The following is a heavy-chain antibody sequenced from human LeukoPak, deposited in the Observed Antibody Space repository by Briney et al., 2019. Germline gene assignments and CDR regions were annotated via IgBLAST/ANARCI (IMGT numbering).Heavy chain of an antibody. CDR3: ARVQGGGFRTADF. D-gene: IGHD3-10*01. CDR2: ISSGSHYI. J-gene: IGHJ4*02. CDR1: GFAFSTYS. V-gene: IGHV3-21*01. Sequence: GGSLRLSCAASGFAFSTYSMNWVRQAPGKGLEWVSSISSGSHYIYYADSVKGRFTISRDNSRNTVFLQMNSLRGEDTAIYYCARVQGGGFRTADFWGQGTVVTVSS.